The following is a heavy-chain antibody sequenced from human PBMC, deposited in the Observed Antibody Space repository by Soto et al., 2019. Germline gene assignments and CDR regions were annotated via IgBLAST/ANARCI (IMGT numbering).Heavy chain of an antibody. V-gene: IGHV4-30-4*01. CDR2: IYYSGST. D-gene: IGHD2-21*01. J-gene: IGHJ5*02. Sequence: SETLSLTCTVSGGSISSGVYYWSWIRQPPGKGLEWIGYIYYSGSTYYNPSLKSRVTISVDTSKNQFSLKLSSVTAADTAVYYCARVPVAFWFDPWGQGTLVTVSS. CDR1: GGSISSGVYY. CDR3: ARVPVAFWFDP.